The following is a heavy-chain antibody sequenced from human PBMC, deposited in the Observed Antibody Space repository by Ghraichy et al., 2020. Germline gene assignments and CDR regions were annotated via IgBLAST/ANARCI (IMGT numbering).Heavy chain of an antibody. V-gene: IGHV3-48*02. Sequence: LSLTCAASGFTFSNNPMNWVRQAPGKGLEWVSYIFSSGSTIYYADSVKGRFTISRDNAKNSLYLQMNSLRDEDTAMYYCSRVWGDYSGADYWGQGTLVTVSS. D-gene: IGHD3-22*01. J-gene: IGHJ4*02. CDR3: SRVWGDYSGADY. CDR1: GFTFSNNP. CDR2: IFSSGSTI.